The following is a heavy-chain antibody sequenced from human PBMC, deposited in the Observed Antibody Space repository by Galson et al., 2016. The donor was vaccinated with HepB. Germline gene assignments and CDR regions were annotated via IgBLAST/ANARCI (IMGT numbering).Heavy chain of an antibody. Sequence: SLRLSCAASGFTFSSDYMHWVRQAPGKGLVWVSRINRDESSTGYADYVKGRFTISRDNAKNTLYLQMNSLRAEDTAVYYCARDPSYYSGMDDWGQGTTVTVSS. V-gene: IGHV3-74*01. J-gene: IGHJ6*02. CDR1: GFTFSSDY. CDR2: INRDESST. CDR3: ARDPSYYSGMDD.